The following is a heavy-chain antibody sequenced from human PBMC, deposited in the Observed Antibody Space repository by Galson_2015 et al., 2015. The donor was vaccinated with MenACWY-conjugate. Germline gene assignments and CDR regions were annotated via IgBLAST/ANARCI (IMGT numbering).Heavy chain of an antibody. V-gene: IGHV3-23*01. D-gene: IGHD2-15*01. Sequence: SLRLSCAASGFTFSSYAMSWVRQAPGKGLEWVSAISGSGGSTYYADSVKGRFTISRDNSKNTLYLQMNSLRAEDTAVYYCAKTRAFQDIVVVVAATFDYWGQGTLVTVSS. CDR2: ISGSGGST. CDR1: GFTFSSYA. J-gene: IGHJ4*02. CDR3: AKTRAFQDIVVVVAATFDY.